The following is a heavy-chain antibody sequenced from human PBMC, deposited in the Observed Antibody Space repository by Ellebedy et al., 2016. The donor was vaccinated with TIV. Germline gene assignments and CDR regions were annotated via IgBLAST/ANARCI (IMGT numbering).Heavy chain of an antibody. V-gene: IGHV3-74*01. CDR2: INSDGRTT. CDR1: GFTFSSHW. CDR3: AARYCSAGSCYGDY. D-gene: IGHD2-15*01. Sequence: GESLKISCAASGFTFSSHWMHWVRQAPGKGLVWVSRINSDGRTTDYADSVKGRFTISRDNAKNTLYLQMNSLRAEDAAVYYCAARYCSAGSCYGDYWGQGTLVTVSS. J-gene: IGHJ4*02.